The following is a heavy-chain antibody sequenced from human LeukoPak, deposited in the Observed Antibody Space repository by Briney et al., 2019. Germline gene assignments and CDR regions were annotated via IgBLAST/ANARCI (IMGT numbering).Heavy chain of an antibody. J-gene: IGHJ4*02. Sequence: RGSLRLSCAASGFPFSTYWIHWVRQVPGKGLVWVARIKDGGTTTDYADSVKGRFTISRDDAKNTLYLHMNSLRVEDTAVYYCTTIRPGYWGQGTLVTVSP. D-gene: IGHD1-26*01. CDR3: TTIRPGY. V-gene: IGHV3-74*01. CDR1: GFPFSTYW. CDR2: IKDGGTTT.